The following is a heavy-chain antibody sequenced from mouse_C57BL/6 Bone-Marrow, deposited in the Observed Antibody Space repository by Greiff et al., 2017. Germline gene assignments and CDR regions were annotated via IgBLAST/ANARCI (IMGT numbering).Heavy chain of an antibody. V-gene: IGHV14-4*01. Sequence: VQLQQSGAELVRPGASVKLSCTASGFNITDDYMHWVKQRPEQGLEWIGWIDPENGDTEYASKFQGKATITADTSSNTAYLQLSSLTSEDTAVYYCTTTYDYDDGFAYWGQGTLVTVSA. J-gene: IGHJ3*01. CDR1: GFNITDDY. D-gene: IGHD2-4*01. CDR3: TTTYDYDDGFAY. CDR2: IDPENGDT.